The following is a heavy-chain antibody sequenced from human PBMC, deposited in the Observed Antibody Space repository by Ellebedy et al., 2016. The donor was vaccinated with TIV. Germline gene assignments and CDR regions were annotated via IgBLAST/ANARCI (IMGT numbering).Heavy chain of an antibody. CDR1: GFTFGRYG. D-gene: IGHD2-2*01. CDR3: ARPSYQLLSYYFDS. Sequence: GESLKISCAASGFTFGRYGMHWVRQAPGKGLEWVAVIWFDGSKEFYADSVKGRFTISRDVSKNEVFLQMSSLRAEDTAVYYCARPSYQLLSYYFDSWGQGTLVTVSS. V-gene: IGHV3-33*01. CDR2: IWFDGSKE. J-gene: IGHJ4*02.